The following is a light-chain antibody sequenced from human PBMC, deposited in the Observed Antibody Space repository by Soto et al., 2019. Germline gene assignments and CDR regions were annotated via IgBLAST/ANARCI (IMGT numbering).Light chain of an antibody. V-gene: IGKV1-12*01. CDR1: QAVSTW. Sequence: DIQMTQSPSFVSASVGDSVTITCRASQAVSTWLAWYQQKPGGAPRLLIYAASTLQSGVPSRFSGSGSGTDFTLTIHSLQPEDFATYYCQQSNSFPRTFGGGTKVDIK. CDR2: AAS. J-gene: IGKJ4*01. CDR3: QQSNSFPRT.